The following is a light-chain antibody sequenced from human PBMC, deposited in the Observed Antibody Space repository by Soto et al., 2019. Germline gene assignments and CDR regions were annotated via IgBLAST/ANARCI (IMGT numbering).Light chain of an antibody. J-gene: IGLJ1*01. CDR1: IGDIGSYNR. Sequence: QYVLTQPSSLSGSPGQSITISCTGTIGDIGSYNRVSWYQQHPGKAPKLIIYEVTDRPSGVSNRFSGSKSGNTASLTISGLQAEDEAEYYCSSYTNLNKRACVFGTGTKV. V-gene: IGLV2-14*01. CDR2: EVT. CDR3: SSYTNLNKRACV.